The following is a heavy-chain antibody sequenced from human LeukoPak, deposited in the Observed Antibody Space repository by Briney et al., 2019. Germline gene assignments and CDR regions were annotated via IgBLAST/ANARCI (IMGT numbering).Heavy chain of an antibody. CDR2: IYSGGST. D-gene: IGHD3-3*01. CDR1: GFTVSSNY. CDR3: ARENDFWSGYYL. Sequence: PGGSLRLSYAASGFTVSSNYMSWVRQAPGKGLEWVSVIYSGGSTYYADSVKGRFTISRDNSKNTLYLQMNSLRAEDTAVYYCARENDFWSGYYLWGQGTLVTVSS. J-gene: IGHJ4*02. V-gene: IGHV3-66*01.